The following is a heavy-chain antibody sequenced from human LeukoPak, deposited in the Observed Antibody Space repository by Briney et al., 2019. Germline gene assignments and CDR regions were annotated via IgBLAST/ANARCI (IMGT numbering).Heavy chain of an antibody. Sequence: KAGGSLRLSCAASGSTVGSNYMSWVRQAPGKGLEWVSYISSSGSTIYYADSVKGRFTISRDNAKNSLYLQMNSLRAEDTAVYYCAKGPEWELLRDSDFDYWGQGTLVTVSS. J-gene: IGHJ4*02. CDR1: GSTVGSNY. D-gene: IGHD1-26*01. V-gene: IGHV3-11*04. CDR2: ISSSGSTI. CDR3: AKGPEWELLRDSDFDY.